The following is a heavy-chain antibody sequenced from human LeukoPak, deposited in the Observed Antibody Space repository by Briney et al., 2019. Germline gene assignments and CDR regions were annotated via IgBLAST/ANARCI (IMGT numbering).Heavy chain of an antibody. CDR3: AKDGSAGWDWYFDL. J-gene: IGHJ2*01. CDR2: ISGSGGST. Sequence: PGGSLRLSCAASGFTVSSNYMSWVRQAPGKGLEWVSAISGSGGSTYYADSVKGRFTISRDNSKNTLYLQMNSLRAEDTAVYYCAKDGSAGWDWYFDLWGRGTLVTVSS. V-gene: IGHV3-23*01. CDR1: GFTVSSNY. D-gene: IGHD1-26*01.